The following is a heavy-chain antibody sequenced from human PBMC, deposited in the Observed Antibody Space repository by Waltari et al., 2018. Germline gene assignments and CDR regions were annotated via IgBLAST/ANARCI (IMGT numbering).Heavy chain of an antibody. J-gene: IGHJ4*02. D-gene: IGHD7-27*01. Sequence: EVQLVESGGGLFQPGGSLRLSCAASGFTVSTNYMSWVRQAPGKGLDWVSVIYSGGNTYSADSVKGRFTISRDKSKNTLYLQMNSLRAEDTAVYYCARGPGEFLPIDFWGQGTLVTVSS. CDR2: IYSGGNT. V-gene: IGHV3-53*01. CDR1: GFTVSTNY. CDR3: ARGPGEFLPIDF.